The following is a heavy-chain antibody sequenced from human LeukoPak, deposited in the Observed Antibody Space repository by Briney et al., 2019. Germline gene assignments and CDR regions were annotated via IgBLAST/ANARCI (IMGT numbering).Heavy chain of an antibody. D-gene: IGHD5-18*01. Sequence: SVKVSCKASGGTFSSYAISWVRQAPGQGLEWMGGIIAIFGTANYAQKFQGRVTITTDESTSTAYMELSSLRSEDTAVYYCARERGYSYGYSPLDYWGQGTLVTVSS. CDR3: ARERGYSYGYSPLDY. J-gene: IGHJ4*02. CDR2: IIAIFGTA. CDR1: GGTFSSYA. V-gene: IGHV1-69*05.